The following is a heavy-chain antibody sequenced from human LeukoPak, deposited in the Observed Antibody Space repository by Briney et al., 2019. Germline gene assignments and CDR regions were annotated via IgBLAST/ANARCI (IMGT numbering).Heavy chain of an antibody. D-gene: IGHD3-9*01. V-gene: IGHV3-30*04. CDR3: ARPETYYDILTGYYLPGIDY. J-gene: IGHJ4*02. CDR1: GFTFSSYA. CDR2: ISYDGSIK. Sequence: GRSLRLSCAASGFTFSSYAMHWVRQAPGKGLEWVAVISYDGSIKYYADSVKGRFTISRDNSKNTLYLQMNSLRAEDTAVYYCARPETYYDILTGYYLPGIDYWGQGTLVTVSS.